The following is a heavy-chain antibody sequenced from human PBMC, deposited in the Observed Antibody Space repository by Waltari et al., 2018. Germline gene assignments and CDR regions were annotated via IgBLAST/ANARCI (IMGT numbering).Heavy chain of an antibody. CDR1: GYTFTSYG. CDR3: ASQHRKVVYARTYDWYFDL. CDR2: ISAYNGNT. J-gene: IGHJ2*01. D-gene: IGHD2-8*02. V-gene: IGHV1-18*01. Sequence: QVQLVQSGAEVKKPGASVKVSCKASGYTFTSYGISWVRQAPGQGLEWMGWISAYNGNTNYAQKLQRRVTMTTDTSTSTAYMELRSLRSDDTAVYYRASQHRKVVYARTYDWYFDLWGRGTLVTVSS.